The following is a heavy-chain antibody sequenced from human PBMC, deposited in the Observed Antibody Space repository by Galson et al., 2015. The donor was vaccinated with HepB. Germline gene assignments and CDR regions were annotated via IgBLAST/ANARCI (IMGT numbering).Heavy chain of an antibody. CDR3: ARDQGYSPDY. CDR2: IRSKANSDAT. J-gene: IGHJ4*02. D-gene: IGHD5-18*01. Sequence: SLRLSCAASGFSFSGSAMHWVRQASGKGLEWVGRIRSKANSDATTYAASVKGRFTISRDESKNTAYLQMNSLRAEDTAVYYCARDQGYSPDYWGQGTLVTVSS. CDR1: GFSFSGSA. V-gene: IGHV3-73*01.